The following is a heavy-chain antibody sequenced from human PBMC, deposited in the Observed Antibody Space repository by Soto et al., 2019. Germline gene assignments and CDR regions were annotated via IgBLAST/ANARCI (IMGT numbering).Heavy chain of an antibody. CDR3: ASDYGSGSYSPDY. D-gene: IGHD3-10*01. V-gene: IGHV1-18*01. CDR2: ITPYNGNT. J-gene: IGHJ4*02. CDR1: GYTFTTYG. Sequence: QVQLVQSGGEVKKPGASVKVSCKASGYTFTTYGISWVRQAPGQGLEWMGWITPYNGNTNYPQKFHGRVTMTTDTSTSTAYMELRSLKSDDTAVYYCASDYGSGSYSPDYWGQGTLVTVSS.